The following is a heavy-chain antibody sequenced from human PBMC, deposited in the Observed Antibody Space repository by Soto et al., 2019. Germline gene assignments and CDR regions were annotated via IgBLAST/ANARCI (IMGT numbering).Heavy chain of an antibody. CDR1: GYSFASYW. D-gene: IGHD5-18*01. J-gene: IGHJ4*02. V-gene: IGHV5-51*01. Sequence: PGESLKISCKGSGYSFASYWIGWVRQIPGKGLEWMGIIYPGDSDTRYSPSFQGQVTISADKSISSACLQWNSLKASDTAMYYCASSVYSHSWTYWGQGTLVTVSS. CDR3: ASSVYSHSWTY. CDR2: IYPGDSDT.